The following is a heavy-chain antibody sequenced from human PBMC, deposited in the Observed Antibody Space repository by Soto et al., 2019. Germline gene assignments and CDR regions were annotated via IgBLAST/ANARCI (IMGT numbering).Heavy chain of an antibody. CDR2: INHSGST. CDR3: ASIPITMVRGVRMRQNWFDP. V-gene: IGHV4-34*01. CDR1: GGSFSGYY. Sequence: QVQLQQWGAGLLKPSETLSLTCAVYGGSFSGYYWSWIRQPPGKGLEWIGEINHSGSTNYNPSLKSRVTISVDTSKNQFSLKLSSVTAADTAVYYCASIPITMVRGVRMRQNWFDPWGQGTLVTVSS. J-gene: IGHJ5*02. D-gene: IGHD3-10*01.